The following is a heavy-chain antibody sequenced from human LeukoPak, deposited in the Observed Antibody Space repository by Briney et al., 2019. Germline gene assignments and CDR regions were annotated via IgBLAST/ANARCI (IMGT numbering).Heavy chain of an antibody. J-gene: IGHJ4*02. V-gene: IGHV1-69*05. CDR2: IIPIFGTA. D-gene: IGHD3-22*01. Sequence: SVKVSCKASGGTFSSYAISWVRQAPGQGLEWMGGIIPIFGTANYAQKFQGRVTMTTDTSTSTAYMELRSLRSDDTAVYYCARRFRDDSSGYYYYFDYWGQGTLVTVSS. CDR1: GGTFSSYA. CDR3: ARRFRDDSSGYYYYFDY.